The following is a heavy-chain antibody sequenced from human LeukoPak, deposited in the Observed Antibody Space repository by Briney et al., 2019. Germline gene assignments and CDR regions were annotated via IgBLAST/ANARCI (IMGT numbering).Heavy chain of an antibody. CDR3: ARDGLGYCSGGSCYSNAFDV. V-gene: IGHV3-21*01. Sequence: PGGSLRLSCAASGFTFGSYSMNWVRQAPGKGLEWVSSISSSSSYIYYADSVKGRFTISRDNAKNTLYLQMNSLRAEDTAVYYCARDGLGYCSGGSCYSNAFDVWGQGTMVTVSS. D-gene: IGHD2-15*01. CDR1: GFTFGSYS. J-gene: IGHJ3*01. CDR2: ISSSSSYI.